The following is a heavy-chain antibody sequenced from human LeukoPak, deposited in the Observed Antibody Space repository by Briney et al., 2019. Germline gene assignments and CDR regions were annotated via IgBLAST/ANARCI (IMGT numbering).Heavy chain of an antibody. Sequence: SETLSLTCTVSGGSISSYYWSWIRQPAGKGLEWIGRIYTSGSTNYNPSLKSRVTMSVDTSKNQFSLKLSSVTAADTAVYYCARVLSPYGDYSMGYDYWGQGTLVTVSS. V-gene: IGHV4-4*07. CDR3: ARVLSPYGDYSMGYDY. J-gene: IGHJ4*02. D-gene: IGHD4-17*01. CDR2: IYTSGST. CDR1: GGSISSYY.